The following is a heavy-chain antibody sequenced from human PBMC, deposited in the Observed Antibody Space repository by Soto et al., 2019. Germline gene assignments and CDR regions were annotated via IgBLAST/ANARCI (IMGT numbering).Heavy chain of an antibody. CDR3: ARAEWIDSNYYYMDV. D-gene: IGHD3-3*01. CDR1: GGSISSYY. V-gene: IGHV4-59*01. CDR2: IYYSGST. Sequence: SETLSLTCTVSGGSISSYYWSWIRQPPGKGLEWIGYIYYSGSTNYNPSLKSRVTISVDTSKNQFSLKLSSVTAADTAVYYCARAEWIDSNYYYMDVWGKGTTVTVS. J-gene: IGHJ6*03.